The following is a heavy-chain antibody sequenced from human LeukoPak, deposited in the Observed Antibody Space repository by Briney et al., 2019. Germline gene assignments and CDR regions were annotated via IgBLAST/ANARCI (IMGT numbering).Heavy chain of an antibody. J-gene: IGHJ4*02. CDR1: GFTFIDYD. Sequence: GGSLRLSCAASGFTFIDYDMHWVRQVIGKGLEWVSAIGIRGDTHYSGSVKGRFTISRENDESSLYLQMHSLRAEDTAVYYCARGGIQVSGIDEFDYWGQGTLVTVSS. D-gene: IGHD6-19*01. V-gene: IGHV3-13*01. CDR3: ARGGIQVSGIDEFDY. CDR2: IGIRGDT.